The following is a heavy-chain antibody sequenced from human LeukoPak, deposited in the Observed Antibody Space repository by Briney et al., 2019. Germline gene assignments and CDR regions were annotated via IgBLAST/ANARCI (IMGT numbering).Heavy chain of an antibody. D-gene: IGHD2/OR15-2a*01. V-gene: IGHV5-51*01. CDR1: AYSFTSYW. CDR3: ARLSLLVSGAFDI. CDR2: IYPGDSDT. J-gene: IGHJ3*02. Sequence: GESLKISCKGSAYSFTSYWIGWVRQMPGKGLEWMGIIYPGDSDTRYSPSFQGQVTISADKSISTAYLQWSSLKASDTAMYYCARLSLLVSGAFDIWGQGTMVTVSS.